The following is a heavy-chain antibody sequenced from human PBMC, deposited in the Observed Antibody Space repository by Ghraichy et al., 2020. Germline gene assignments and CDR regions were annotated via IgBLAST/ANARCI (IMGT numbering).Heavy chain of an antibody. Sequence: GESLRLSCEGSGFSFSDYSMIWVRLTPRKALEWVSYITGSSITIFYTDSVKGRFTISRDNAKNSLYLQMNSLRAEDTAVYYCAKDLGYSSGWFLDYWGQGTLVTVSS. V-gene: IGHV3-48*01. J-gene: IGHJ4*02. D-gene: IGHD6-19*01. CDR2: ITGSSITI. CDR3: AKDLGYSSGWFLDY. CDR1: GFSFSDYS.